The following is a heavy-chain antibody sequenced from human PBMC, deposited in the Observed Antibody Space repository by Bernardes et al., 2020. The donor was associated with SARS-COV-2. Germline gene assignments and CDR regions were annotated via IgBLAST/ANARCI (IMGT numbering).Heavy chain of an antibody. Sequence: GSLRLSCAASGFTFSSYAMSWVRQAPGKGLEWVSAISGSGGSTYYADSVKGRFTISRDNSKNTLYLQMNSLRAEDTAVYYCAKDQYGSGSYSDAFDIWGQGTMVTVSS. CDR1: GFTFSSYA. CDR2: ISGSGGST. D-gene: IGHD3-10*01. V-gene: IGHV3-23*01. J-gene: IGHJ3*02. CDR3: AKDQYGSGSYSDAFDI.